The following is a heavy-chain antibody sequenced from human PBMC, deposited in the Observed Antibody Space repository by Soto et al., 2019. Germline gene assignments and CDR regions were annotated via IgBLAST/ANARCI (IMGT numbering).Heavy chain of an antibody. CDR1: GFTFSSYA. V-gene: IGHV3-30-3*01. Sequence: WGSLRLSCAASGFTFSSYAMHWVRQAPGKGLEWVAVISYDGSNKYYADSVKGRFTISRDNSKNTLYLQMNSLRAEDTAVYYCARAPVFDSSGYYHYWGQGTLVTVSS. J-gene: IGHJ4*02. CDR2: ISYDGSNK. D-gene: IGHD3-22*01. CDR3: ARAPVFDSSGYYHY.